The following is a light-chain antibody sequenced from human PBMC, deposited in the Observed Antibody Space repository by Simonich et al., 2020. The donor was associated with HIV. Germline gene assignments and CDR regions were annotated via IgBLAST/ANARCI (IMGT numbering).Light chain of an antibody. V-gene: IGKV2D-29*02. J-gene: IGKJ4*01. CDR2: DVS. CDR3: MQSIQVPHT. CDR1: QSLLHSDGKTY. Sequence: DIVMTQTPLSLSVTPGQPASISCKSSQSLLHSDGKTYLYWYMQKPGQSPQLLIYDVSNRFSGVPDRFSGSGSGTDFTLKISRVEAEDVGVYYCMQSIQVPHTFGGGTKVEIK.